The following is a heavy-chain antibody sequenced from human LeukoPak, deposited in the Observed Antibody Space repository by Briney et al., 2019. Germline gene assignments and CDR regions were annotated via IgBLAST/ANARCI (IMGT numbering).Heavy chain of an antibody. V-gene: IGHV1-2*02. J-gene: IGHJ3*01. CDR1: GYTFTDYY. Sequence: ASVKVSCEASGYTFTDYYIHWVRQAPGQGLEWMRWINPKNGGTNYAQKFQGRVTMTRDTSISTAYMEMSTLRSDDTAVYYCARLATWGSWGQGTMVTVSS. CDR3: ARLATWGS. D-gene: IGHD3-16*01. CDR2: INPKNGGT.